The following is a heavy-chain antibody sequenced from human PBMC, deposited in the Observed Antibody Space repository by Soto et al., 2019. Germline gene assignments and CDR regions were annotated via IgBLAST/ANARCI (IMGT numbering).Heavy chain of an antibody. CDR2: ISAYNGKT. CDR3: ARSGRVDLTGWYDP. J-gene: IGHJ5*02. CDR1: GCTFTGYG. Sequence: GDSVKASCRASGCTFTGYGISWLGQAPGQGLEWMGWISAYNGKTSYAQKLQGRVTMTTDTSTSTAYMELSSLRSDDTAAYYCARSGRVDLTGWYDPWGQGTLLTVSS. V-gene: IGHV1-18*01. D-gene: IGHD3-9*01.